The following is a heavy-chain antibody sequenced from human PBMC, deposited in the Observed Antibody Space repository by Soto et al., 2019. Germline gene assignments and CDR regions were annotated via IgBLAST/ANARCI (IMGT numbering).Heavy chain of an antibody. D-gene: IGHD1-7*01. J-gene: IGHJ4*02. V-gene: IGHV3-64*01. CDR2: ISSNGGTT. Sequence: EVQLAEAGGGMVQPGGSLRLSCVASGFTFSSYDMHWVLQAPGKGLEYVSSISSNGGTTYYGNSVKGRFTISRDNSKNALYLLMGSPRAEDMAVYYGLRRVSGNYDYWGQGTLVTVSS. CDR1: GFTFSSYD. CDR3: LRRVSGNYDY.